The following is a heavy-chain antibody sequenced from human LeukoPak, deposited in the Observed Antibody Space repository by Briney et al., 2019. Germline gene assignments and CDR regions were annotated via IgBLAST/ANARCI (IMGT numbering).Heavy chain of an antibody. Sequence: SETLSLTCTVSGGSISSYYWSWIRQPPGKGLGWIGYIYYSGSTNYNPSLKSRVTISVDTSKNQFSLKLSSVTAADTAVYYCARVTYYYGSGSYYYYYYYMDVWGKGTTVTVSS. CDR2: IYYSGST. J-gene: IGHJ6*03. V-gene: IGHV4-59*01. CDR3: ARVTYYYGSGSYYYYYYYMDV. CDR1: GGSISSYY. D-gene: IGHD3-10*01.